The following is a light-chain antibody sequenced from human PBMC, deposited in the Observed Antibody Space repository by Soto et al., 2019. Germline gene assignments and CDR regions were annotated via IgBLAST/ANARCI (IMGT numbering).Light chain of an antibody. CDR2: DAS. CDR1: QNVSTY. CDR3: QQRTNWLT. J-gene: IGKJ3*01. Sequence: EIVLTQSPATLSLSPGERVTLSCRASQNVSTYLAWYQQKPGQAPRLLIYDASDRATGIPARFSGSGSGTDFSLTISGPAPEDSAVYYCQQRTNWLTFGPGTKVDIK. V-gene: IGKV3-11*01.